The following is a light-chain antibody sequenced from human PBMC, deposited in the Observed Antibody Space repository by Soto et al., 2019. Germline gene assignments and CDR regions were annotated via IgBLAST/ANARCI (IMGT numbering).Light chain of an antibody. J-gene: IGKJ2*01. Sequence: DIQMTQSPSSLSASVGDRVSITCRASQSISTYLNWYQQKPGEAPELLIYAASTLQSGVPSRFSGSGYGTDFTLTISSLQPGDFATYYCQQSYNTPRTFGQGTKLEI. CDR3: QQSYNTPRT. CDR2: AAS. CDR1: QSISTY. V-gene: IGKV1-39*01.